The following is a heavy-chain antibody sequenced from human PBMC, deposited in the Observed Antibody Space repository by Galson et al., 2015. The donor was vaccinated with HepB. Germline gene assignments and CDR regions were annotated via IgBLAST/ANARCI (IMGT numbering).Heavy chain of an antibody. CDR2: ISYDGSDK. D-gene: IGHD4-17*01. Sequence: SLRLSCAASRFTFSDYAIHWVRQAPGKGLERVAAISYDGSDKYYSDSVKGRFAISRDNSKNTLYLQMNSLRAEDTAVYYCARPSTVTTVYYDQYAMDVWGQGTTVTVSS. J-gene: IGHJ6*02. V-gene: IGHV3-30*09. CDR3: ARPSTVTTVYYDQYAMDV. CDR1: RFTFSDYA.